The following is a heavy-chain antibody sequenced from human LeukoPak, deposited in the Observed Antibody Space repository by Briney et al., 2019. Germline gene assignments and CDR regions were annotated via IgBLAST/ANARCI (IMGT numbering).Heavy chain of an antibody. J-gene: IGHJ4*02. CDR2: INPNSGAI. CDR3: ARVKKLMPEFEF. V-gene: IGHV1-2*02. Sequence: ASVKVSCRASGYTFIDFYIHWVRQGPGQGLEWMGWINPNSGAIKYSQKFQGRVSMTRDTSITTVYMDLSSLRSDDTAVYYCARVKKLMPEFEFWGQGTLVTVSS. D-gene: IGHD2-2*01. CDR1: GYTFIDFY.